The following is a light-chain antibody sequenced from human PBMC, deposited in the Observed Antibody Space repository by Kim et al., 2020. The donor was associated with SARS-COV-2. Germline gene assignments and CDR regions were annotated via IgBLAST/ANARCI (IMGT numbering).Light chain of an antibody. CDR3: SSYTSSSTLLYV. V-gene: IGLV2-14*03. CDR2: DVS. Sequence: SITISCTGTSMDVGGYNYVSWYQQHPGKAPKLMIYDVSNRPSGVSNRFSGSKSGNTASLTISGLQAEDEADYYCSSYTSSSTLLYVFGTGTKVTVL. CDR1: SMDVGGYNY. J-gene: IGLJ1*01.